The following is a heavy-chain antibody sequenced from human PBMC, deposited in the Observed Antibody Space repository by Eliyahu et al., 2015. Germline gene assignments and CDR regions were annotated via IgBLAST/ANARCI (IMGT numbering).Heavy chain of an antibody. Sequence: QVQLVQSGAEVKKPGASVKVSCKASGYIFTSYYMHWVRQAPGQGLEWMGIINPSGDSTTYAQKFRGRVIMTRDTSTSTVYMEVSSLRSEDTAVYYCARDSLETIYDFWSGYPIYWGQGTLVTVSS. V-gene: IGHV1-46*01. D-gene: IGHD3-3*01. CDR3: ARDSLETIYDFWSGYPIY. CDR1: GYIFTSYY. CDR2: INPSGDST. J-gene: IGHJ4*02.